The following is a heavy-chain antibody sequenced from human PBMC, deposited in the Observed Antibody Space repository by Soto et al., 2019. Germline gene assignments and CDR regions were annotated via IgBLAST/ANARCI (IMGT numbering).Heavy chain of an antibody. J-gene: IGHJ4*02. D-gene: IGHD5-18*01. CDR3: ARGDTAMPEVY. V-gene: IGHV1-18*04. CDR2: ISAYNGNT. Sequence: ASVKVSFKASLYTFTGYYMHWVLQAPGQGLEWIVWISAYNGNTNYAQKLQGRVTMTTDTSTSTAYMELRSLRSDDTAVYYCARGDTAMPEVYWGQGTLVTVSS. CDR1: LYTFTGYY.